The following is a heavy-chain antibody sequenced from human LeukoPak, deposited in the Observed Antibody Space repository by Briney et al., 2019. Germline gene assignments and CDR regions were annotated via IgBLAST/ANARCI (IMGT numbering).Heavy chain of an antibody. J-gene: IGHJ4*02. D-gene: IGHD3-22*01. CDR3: AKGKWLSESPLDY. Sequence: SGGSLRLSCAASGFTFDDYAMHWVRQVPGKGLEWVSGISWNSGSIGYADSVKGRFTISRDNARNSLYLQMNSLRAEDTALYYCAKGKWLSESPLDYWGQGTLVTVSS. CDR1: GFTFDDYA. CDR2: ISWNSGSI. V-gene: IGHV3-9*01.